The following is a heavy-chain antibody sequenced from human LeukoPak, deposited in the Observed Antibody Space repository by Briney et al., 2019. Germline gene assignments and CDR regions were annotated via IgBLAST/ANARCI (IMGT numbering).Heavy chain of an antibody. J-gene: IGHJ2*01. Sequence: GGSLRPSCAASGFTFSSYEMNWVRQAPGKGLEWVSYISSSGSTIYYADSVKGRFTISRDNAKNSLYLQMNSLRAEDTAVYYCAREERDGYNYYWYFDLWGRGTLVTVSS. D-gene: IGHD5-24*01. CDR1: GFTFSSYE. CDR3: AREERDGYNYYWYFDL. CDR2: ISSSGSTI. V-gene: IGHV3-48*03.